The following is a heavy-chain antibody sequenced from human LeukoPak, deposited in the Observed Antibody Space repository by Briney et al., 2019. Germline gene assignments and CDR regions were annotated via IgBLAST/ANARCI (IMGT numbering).Heavy chain of an antibody. J-gene: IGHJ4*02. V-gene: IGHV3-30*18. D-gene: IGHD2-2*01. CDR2: ISYDGRNK. CDR3: AKGPLRGTAAAIDY. CDR1: GFTFNNYG. Sequence: GGSLRLSCAASGFTFNNYGMHWVRQAPGKGLEWVAVISYDGRNKHYPDSVKGRFTISRDISTDTLWLQMDSLRTEDTAVYYCAKGPLRGTAAAIDYWGQGTLVTVSS.